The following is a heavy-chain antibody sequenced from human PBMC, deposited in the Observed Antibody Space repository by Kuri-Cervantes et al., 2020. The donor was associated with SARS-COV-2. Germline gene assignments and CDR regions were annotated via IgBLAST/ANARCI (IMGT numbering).Heavy chain of an antibody. Sequence: SVKVSCKASGGTFSSYAISWVRQAPGQRLEWMGGIIPIFGTANYAQKFQGRVTITTDESTSTAYMELSSLRSEDTAVYYCARGVLSSSSWTYYYYYYMDVWGKGATVTVSS. CDR1: GGTFSSYA. D-gene: IGHD6-13*01. V-gene: IGHV1-69*05. CDR2: IIPIFGTA. CDR3: ARGVLSSSSWTYYYYYYMDV. J-gene: IGHJ6*03.